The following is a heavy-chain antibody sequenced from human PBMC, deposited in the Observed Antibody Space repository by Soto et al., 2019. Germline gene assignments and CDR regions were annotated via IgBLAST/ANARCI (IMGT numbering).Heavy chain of an antibody. J-gene: IGHJ6*03. CDR2: INHSGST. CDR1: GGSFSGYY. D-gene: IGHD3-3*01. Sequence: PSETLSLTCAVYGGSFSGYYWSWIRQPPGKGLEWIGEINHSGSTNYNPSLKGRVTISVDTSKNQFSLKLSSVTAADTAVYYCARGNRDFWSGYYTHYYYYMDVWGKGTTVTVSS. V-gene: IGHV4-34*01. CDR3: ARGNRDFWSGYYTHYYYYMDV.